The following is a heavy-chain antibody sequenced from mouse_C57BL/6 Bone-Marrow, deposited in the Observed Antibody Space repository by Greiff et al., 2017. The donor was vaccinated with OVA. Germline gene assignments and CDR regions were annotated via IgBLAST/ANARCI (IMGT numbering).Heavy chain of an antibody. V-gene: IGHV14-4*01. J-gene: IGHJ3*01. CDR1: GFNIKADY. Sequence: VQLQQSGAELVRPGASVKLSCTASGFNIKADYMHWVKQRPEQGLEWIGRIDPENGDTEYASKFQGKATIPADTSSNTAYLQLSSLTSEDTAVYYCTSPWFAYWGQGTLVTVSA. CDR2: IDPENGDT. CDR3: TSPWFAY.